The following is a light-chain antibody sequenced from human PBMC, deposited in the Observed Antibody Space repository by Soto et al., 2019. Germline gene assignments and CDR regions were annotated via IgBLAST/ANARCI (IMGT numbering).Light chain of an antibody. J-gene: IGKJ1*01. V-gene: IGKV3-15*01. Sequence: EIVMTQSPATMSVSPGERATLSCRASQSVSTKLAWYQQRPGQAPRLLIHDASTRATGIPARFSGSGSATEFTLTISSLQSEDFAVYYCQQYNTWPPAWTFGQGTKVDIK. CDR2: DAS. CDR1: QSVSTK. CDR3: QQYNTWPPAWT.